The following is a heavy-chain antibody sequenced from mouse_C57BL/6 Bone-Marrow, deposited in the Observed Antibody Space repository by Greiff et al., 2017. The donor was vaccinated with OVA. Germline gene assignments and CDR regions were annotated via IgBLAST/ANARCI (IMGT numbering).Heavy chain of an antibody. D-gene: IGHD1-1*01. V-gene: IGHV1-64*01. J-gene: IGHJ4*01. CDR1: GYTFTSYW. Sequence: QVQLQQPGAELVKPGASVKLSCKASGYTFTSYWMHWVKQRPGQGLEWIGMIHPDSGSTNYNEKFKSKATLTVDKSSSTAYMQLSSLTSEDSAVYYCARPIYYCGSSCVDYGGQGTAVTVSA. CDR3: ARPIYYCGSSCVDY. CDR2: IHPDSGST.